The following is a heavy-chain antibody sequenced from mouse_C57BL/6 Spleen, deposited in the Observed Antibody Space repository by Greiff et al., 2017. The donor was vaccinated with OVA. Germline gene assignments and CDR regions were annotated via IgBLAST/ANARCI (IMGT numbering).Heavy chain of an antibody. V-gene: IGHV1-55*01. Sequence: VKLQQPGAELVKPGASVKMSCKASGYTFTSYWITWVKQRPGQGLEWIGDIYPGSGSTNYNEKFKSKATLTVDTSSSTAYMQLSSLTSEDSAVYYCARVYDYPYYYAMDYWGQGTSVTVSS. CDR1: GYTFTSYW. D-gene: IGHD2-4*01. CDR2: IYPGSGST. CDR3: ARVYDYPYYYAMDY. J-gene: IGHJ4*01.